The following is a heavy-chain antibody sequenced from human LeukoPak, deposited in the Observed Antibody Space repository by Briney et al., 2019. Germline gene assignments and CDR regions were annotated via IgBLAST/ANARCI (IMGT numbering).Heavy chain of an antibody. J-gene: IGHJ4*02. CDR1: GGSISSYY. Sequence: SETLSLTCTVSGGSISSYYWSWIRQPPGKGLEWIGYIYYSGSTNYNPSLKSRVTMSVDTSKNQFSLKLSSVTGADTAVYYCARGRSDFWSGYYLGDWGQGTLVTVSS. CDR3: ARGRSDFWSGYYLGD. V-gene: IGHV4-59*01. CDR2: IYYSGST. D-gene: IGHD3-3*01.